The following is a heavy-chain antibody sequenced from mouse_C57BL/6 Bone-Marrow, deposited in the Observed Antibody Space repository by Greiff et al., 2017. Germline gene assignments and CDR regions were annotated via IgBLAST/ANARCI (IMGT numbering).Heavy chain of an antibody. CDR3: AREGNYSYAMDY. CDR1: GFTFSDYY. D-gene: IGHD2-1*01. J-gene: IGHJ4*01. CDR2: INYDGSST. V-gene: IGHV5-16*01. Sequence: VQLQQSEGGLVQPGRSMKLSCTASGFTFSDYYMAWVRPVPEKGLEWVANINYDGSSTYYLDSLKSRFIISRDNAKNILYLQMSSLKSEDTATYYCAREGNYSYAMDYWGQGTSVTVSS.